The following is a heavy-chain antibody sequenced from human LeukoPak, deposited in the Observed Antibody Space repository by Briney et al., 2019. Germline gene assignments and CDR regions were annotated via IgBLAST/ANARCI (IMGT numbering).Heavy chain of an antibody. J-gene: IGHJ4*02. Sequence: PGGSLRLSCVVSGINFNKNAMNWVRQAPGKGLQWVSIIYTDGITYYADSVKGRLTISRDISKNTLYLQMNSLRAEDTAVYYCARGLDFNLFDYWGQGTLVTVSS. CDR1: GINFNKNA. D-gene: IGHD6-6*01. CDR3: ARGLDFNLFDY. V-gene: IGHV3-53*01. CDR2: IYTDGIT.